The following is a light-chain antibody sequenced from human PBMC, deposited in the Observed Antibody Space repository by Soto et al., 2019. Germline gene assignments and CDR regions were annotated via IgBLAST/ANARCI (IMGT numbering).Light chain of an antibody. Sequence: QSALTQPASVSGSPGQSITISCTGTSSDVGGYNFVAWYQQYPGKAPKVMIYEGSQRPSGVSTRFSGSRSGNTASLTISGFQPEDEADYYCCSYAGSSTYVFGTGTKVTVL. J-gene: IGLJ1*01. CDR3: CSYAGSSTYV. CDR1: SSDVGGYNF. CDR2: EGS. V-gene: IGLV2-23*01.